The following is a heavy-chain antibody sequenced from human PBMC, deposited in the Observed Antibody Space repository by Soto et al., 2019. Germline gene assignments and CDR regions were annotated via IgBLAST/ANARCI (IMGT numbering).Heavy chain of an antibody. J-gene: IGHJ5*02. V-gene: IGHV4-31*03. CDR1: GGSISSDYYY. D-gene: IGHD2-21*02. CDR3: ARERVTAIPSNWFDP. Sequence: QVQLQESGPGLVKPSQTLSLTCTVSGGSISSDYYYWSWIRQHPGRGLEWIGYIYYSGSTYYNPSLKSRLMISVDTSKNQFSLKLSSVTAADTAVYYCARERVTAIPSNWFDPWGQGTLVTVSS. CDR2: IYYSGST.